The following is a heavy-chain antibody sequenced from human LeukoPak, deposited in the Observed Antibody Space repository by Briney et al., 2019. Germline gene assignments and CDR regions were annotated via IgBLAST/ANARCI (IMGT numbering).Heavy chain of an antibody. CDR1: GEYFSTYY. V-gene: IGHV4-34*01. J-gene: IGHJ4*02. Sequence: SETLSLTCAVYGEYFSTYYYSWIRQPPGKGLEWIGEIYHSGSTNYNPALKSRVTMSVDKSKNQFSLKLNSVTAADTAVYYCARTPSSGLDYWGQGTLVTVSS. D-gene: IGHD6-19*01. CDR2: IYHSGST. CDR3: ARTPSSGLDY.